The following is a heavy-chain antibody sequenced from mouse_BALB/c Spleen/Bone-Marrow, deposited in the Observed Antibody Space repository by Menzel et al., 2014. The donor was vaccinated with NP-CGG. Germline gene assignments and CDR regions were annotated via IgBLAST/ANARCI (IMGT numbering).Heavy chain of an antibody. Sequence: EVQLVESGGGLAKPGGSLKLSCAASGFTFTTYTMSWVRQTPEKRLEWVATIISGGSYTYYPDSVKGLFTVSRDNAKNTLYLQMSSLKSEDTAMYYCTRAPYDNSYFDYWGQGTTLTVSS. CDR1: GFTFTTYT. CDR2: IISGGSYT. D-gene: IGHD2-1*01. CDR3: TRAPYDNSYFDY. V-gene: IGHV5-6-4*01. J-gene: IGHJ2*01.